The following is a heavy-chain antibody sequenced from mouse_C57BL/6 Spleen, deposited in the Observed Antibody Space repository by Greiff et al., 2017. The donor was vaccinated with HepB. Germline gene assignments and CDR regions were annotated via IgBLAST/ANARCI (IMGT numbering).Heavy chain of an antibody. V-gene: IGHV3-6*01. CDR3: ARPYGSSLYWYFDV. D-gene: IGHD1-1*01. CDR2: ISYDGSN. CDR1: GYSITSGYY. Sequence: EVKLMESGPGLVKPSQSLSLTCSVTGYSITSGYYWNWIRQFPGNKLEWMGYISYDGSNNYNPSLKNRISITRDTSKNQFFLKLNSVTTEDTATYYCARPYGSSLYWYFDVWGTGTTVTVSS. J-gene: IGHJ1*03.